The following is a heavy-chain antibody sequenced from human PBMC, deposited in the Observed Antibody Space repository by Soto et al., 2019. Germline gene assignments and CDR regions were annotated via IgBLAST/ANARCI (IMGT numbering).Heavy chain of an antibody. V-gene: IGHV3-66*01. CDR1: GFTVSSHY. CDR3: SRDDVYCSGGSCYGVPMEV. CDR2: IQSGGST. J-gene: IGHJ6*03. D-gene: IGHD2-15*01. Sequence: EVQLVESGGDLVQPGGCLRLSCAASGFTVSSHYMNLVRQAPGKGLEWVSLIQSGGSTFYADSVKGRFTISRDNSKNTLFLQMNSLRVEDTAMYYCSRDDVYCSGGSCYGVPMEVWGRGTTVTVSS.